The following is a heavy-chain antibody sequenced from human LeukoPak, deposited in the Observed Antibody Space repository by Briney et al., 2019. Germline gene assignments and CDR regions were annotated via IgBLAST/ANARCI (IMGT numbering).Heavy chain of an antibody. CDR2: INPNSGGT. V-gene: IGHV1-2*02. D-gene: IGHD6-13*01. Sequence: GASVKVSCKASGYTFTGYYMHWVRQAPGQGLEWMGWINPNSGGTNYAQKFQGRVTMTRDTSISTAYMELSRLRSDDTAVYYCARTPTSSWYWDYYYYMDVWGKGTTVTVSS. J-gene: IGHJ6*03. CDR1: GYTFTGYY. CDR3: ARTPTSSWYWDYYYYMDV.